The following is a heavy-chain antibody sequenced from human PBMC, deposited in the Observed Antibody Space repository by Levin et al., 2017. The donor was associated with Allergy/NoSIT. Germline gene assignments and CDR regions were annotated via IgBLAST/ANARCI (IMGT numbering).Heavy chain of an antibody. CDR1: GFTFSGSA. V-gene: IGHV3-73*01. J-gene: IGHJ4*02. Sequence: GESLKISCAASGFTFSGSAMHWVRQASGKGLEWVGRIRSKANSYATAYAASVKGRFTISRDDSKNTAYLQMNSLKTEDTAVYYCTFKSGGGTVTTFLRDYWGQGTLVTVSS. CDR3: TFKSGGGTVTTFLRDY. CDR2: IRSKANSYAT. D-gene: IGHD4-17*01.